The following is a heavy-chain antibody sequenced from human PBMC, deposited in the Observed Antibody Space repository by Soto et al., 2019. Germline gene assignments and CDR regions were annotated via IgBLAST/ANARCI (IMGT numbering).Heavy chain of an antibody. CDR3: ARSLRVVPAAISPGFSYYYYYGMDV. CDR2: IDPSDSYT. Sequence: EVQLVQSGAEVKKPGESLRISCKGSGYSFTSYWISWVRQMPGKGLEWMGRIDPSDSYTNYSPSFQGHVTISADKSISTAYLQWSSLKASDTAMYYCARSLRVVPAAISPGFSYYYYYGMDVWGQGTTVTVSS. V-gene: IGHV5-10-1*03. J-gene: IGHJ6*02. D-gene: IGHD2-2*02. CDR1: GYSFTSYW.